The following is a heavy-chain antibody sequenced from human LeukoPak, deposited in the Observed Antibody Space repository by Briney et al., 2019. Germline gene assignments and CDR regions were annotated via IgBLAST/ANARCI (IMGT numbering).Heavy chain of an antibody. CDR2: IYYSGST. J-gene: IGHJ4*02. V-gene: IGHV4-39*07. D-gene: IGHD3-10*01. Sequence: KSSETLSLTCTVSGGSISSSSYYWGWIRQPPGKGLEWIGSIYYSGSTYYNPSLKSRVTISVDTSKNQFSLKLSSVTAADTAVYYCARVGVRGVIPYYFDYWGQGTLVTVSS. CDR1: GGSISSSSYY. CDR3: ARVGVRGVIPYYFDY.